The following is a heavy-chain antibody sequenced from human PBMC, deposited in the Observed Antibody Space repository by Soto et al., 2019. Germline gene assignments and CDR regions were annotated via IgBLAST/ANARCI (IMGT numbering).Heavy chain of an antibody. Sequence: QVQLQQWGAGLLKPSETLSLNCAVTGGSLSGYYWSWIRQPPGKGLEWIGEVKDGGHTNYSPSLRGRVTISSDTSNHQFSLRLNSVTAADTGVYYCARGQEGVVATHWDQVSLVTLSS. D-gene: IGHD5-12*01. CDR2: VKDGGHT. J-gene: IGHJ4*02. CDR3: ARGQEGVVATH. CDR1: GGSLSGYY. V-gene: IGHV4-34*01.